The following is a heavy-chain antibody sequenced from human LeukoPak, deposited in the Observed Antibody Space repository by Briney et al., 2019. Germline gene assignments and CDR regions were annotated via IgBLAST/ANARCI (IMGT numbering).Heavy chain of an antibody. Sequence: SETLSLTCAVYGGSFSGYYWSWIRQPPGKGLEWIGEINHSGSTNYNPSLKSRVTISVDTYKNQFSLKLSSVTAADTAVYYCATLGLGYCSGGSCYGKDNWFDPWGQGTLVTVSS. V-gene: IGHV4-34*01. D-gene: IGHD2-15*01. CDR2: INHSGST. CDR1: GGSFSGYY. J-gene: IGHJ5*02. CDR3: ATLGLGYCSGGSCYGKDNWFDP.